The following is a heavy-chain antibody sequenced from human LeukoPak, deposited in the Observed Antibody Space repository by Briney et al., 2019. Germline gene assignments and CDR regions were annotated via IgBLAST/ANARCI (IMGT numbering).Heavy chain of an antibody. V-gene: IGHV1-69*13. Sequence: SVKVSCKASGGTFSSYAISWVRQAPGQGLEWMGGIIPIFGTANYAQKFQGRVTITADESTSTAYMELSSLRSEDTAVYYCARSPPYYDFWSGLMGDYYYGMDVWGQGTTVTVSS. CDR2: IIPIFGTA. J-gene: IGHJ6*02. CDR1: GGTFSSYA. D-gene: IGHD3-3*01. CDR3: ARSPPYYDFWSGLMGDYYYGMDV.